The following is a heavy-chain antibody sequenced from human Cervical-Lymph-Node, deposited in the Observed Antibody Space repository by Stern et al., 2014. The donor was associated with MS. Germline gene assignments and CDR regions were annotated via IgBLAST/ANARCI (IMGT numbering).Heavy chain of an antibody. J-gene: IGHJ4*02. CDR2: ISFDGAKT. Sequence: VQLVESGGGVVQPGRSLRLSCSPSGFAFRTYGMPWVRQAQGKGLEGVALISFDGAKTYYADAVKGRFTISRDNPKNTLYLQMKSLRGEDTAVYYCARGSDWYPLDYWGQGTLVTVSS. D-gene: IGHD6-19*01. CDR1: GFAFRTYG. V-gene: IGHV3-30*03. CDR3: ARGSDWYPLDY.